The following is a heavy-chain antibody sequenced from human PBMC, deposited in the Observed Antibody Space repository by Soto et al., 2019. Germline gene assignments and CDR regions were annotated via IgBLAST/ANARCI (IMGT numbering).Heavy chain of an antibody. D-gene: IGHD2-15*01. CDR2: ISYDGSNK. V-gene: IGHV3-30*18. Sequence: QVQLVESGGGVVQPGRSLRLSCAASGFTFSSYGMHWVRQAPGKGLEWVAVISYDGSNKYYADSVKGRFTISRDNSKNTLYLQMNSLRAEDTDVYYCAKDLCSGGSCDTGEFDYWGQGTLVTVSS. CDR3: AKDLCSGGSCDTGEFDY. J-gene: IGHJ4*02. CDR1: GFTFSSYG.